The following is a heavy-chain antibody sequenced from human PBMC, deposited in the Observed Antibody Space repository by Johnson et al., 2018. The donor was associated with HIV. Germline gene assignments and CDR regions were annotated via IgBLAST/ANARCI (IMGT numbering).Heavy chain of an antibody. CDR2: IGTAGDT. Sequence: VQLVESGGGLVQPGGSLRLSCAASGFTFSSYDMHWVRQATGKGLEWVSAIGTAGDTYYPGSVKGRFTISRENAKNSLYLQMNSLRAGDTAVYYCARSRERGDAFDFWGQGTMVTVSS. J-gene: IGHJ3*01. V-gene: IGHV3-13*01. CDR3: ARSRERGDAFDF. D-gene: IGHD1-26*01. CDR1: GFTFSSYD.